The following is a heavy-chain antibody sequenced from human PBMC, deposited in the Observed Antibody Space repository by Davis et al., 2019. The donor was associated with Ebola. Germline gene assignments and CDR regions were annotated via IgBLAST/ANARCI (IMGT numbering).Heavy chain of an antibody. CDR2: MSNGGHK. J-gene: IGHJ4*02. Sequence: PGGSLRLSCEGSGMSGFAMNWVRQAPGKGLQWVSLMSNGGHKYYADSVKGRFTVSRDYSKNTLYLQMNSLTADDTSVYYCARAGFDEVLDYWGQGTPVTVSS. D-gene: IGHD3-3*01. CDR3: ARAGFDEVLDY. CDR1: GMSGFA. V-gene: IGHV3-66*02.